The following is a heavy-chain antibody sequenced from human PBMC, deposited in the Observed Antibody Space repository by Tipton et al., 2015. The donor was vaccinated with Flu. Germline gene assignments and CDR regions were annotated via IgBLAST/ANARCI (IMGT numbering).Heavy chain of an antibody. Sequence: TLSLTCTVSGGSISSSSYYWGWIRQPPGKGLEWIGSIYYSGSTYYNPSLKSRVTISVDTSKNQFSLKLSSVTAADTAVYYCARLRANYYDSSDYSDYWGQGTLVTVSS. CDR1: GGSISSSSYY. CDR3: ARLRANYYDSSDYSDY. CDR2: IYYSGST. J-gene: IGHJ4*02. V-gene: IGHV4-39*07. D-gene: IGHD3-22*01.